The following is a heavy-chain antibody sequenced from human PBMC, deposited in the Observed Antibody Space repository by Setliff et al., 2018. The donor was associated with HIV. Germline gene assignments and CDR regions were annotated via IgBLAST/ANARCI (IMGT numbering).Heavy chain of an antibody. CDR3: ARVRLYNTALDY. V-gene: IGHV3-66*02. CDR1: GFTVSSHY. J-gene: IGHJ4*02. CDR2: IYSGGST. Sequence: PGGSLRLSCAASGFTVSSHYMSWVRQAPGKGPEWVSTIYSGGSTYHADSVKGRFTLSRDTSKNTLFLQMNSLRPEDAAVYYCARVRLYNTALDYWGQGTLVTVSS. D-gene: IGHD3-3*01.